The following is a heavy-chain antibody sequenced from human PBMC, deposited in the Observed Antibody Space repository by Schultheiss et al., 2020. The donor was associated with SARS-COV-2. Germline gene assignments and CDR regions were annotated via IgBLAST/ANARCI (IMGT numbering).Heavy chain of an antibody. D-gene: IGHD6-13*01. Sequence: GESLKISCAASGFTFSSYGMHWVRQAPGKGLEWVAVIWYDGSNKYYADSVKGRFTISRDNSKNTLYLQMNSLRAEDTAVYYCAKIAAAGYYYGMDVWGQGTTVTVSS. J-gene: IGHJ6*02. CDR1: GFTFSSYG. V-gene: IGHV3-33*06. CDR3: AKIAAAGYYYGMDV. CDR2: IWYDGSNK.